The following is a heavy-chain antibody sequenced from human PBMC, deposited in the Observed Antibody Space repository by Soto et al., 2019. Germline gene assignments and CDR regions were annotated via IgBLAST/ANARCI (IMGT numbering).Heavy chain of an antibody. CDR2: INPNSGGT. CDR1: GYTFTGYW. CDR3: AEDHRYCSNTNYYFFDA. V-gene: IGHV1-2*02. J-gene: IGHJ4*02. Sequence: VASVKVSCKASGYTFTGYWMHWVRQATGQGLEWMGWINPNSGGTRYAQKFQGRVTMTRDTSISTAYMELSSLRSDDTAVYYCAEDHRYCSNTNYYFFDAWGQGTLVTVSS. D-gene: IGHD2-15*01.